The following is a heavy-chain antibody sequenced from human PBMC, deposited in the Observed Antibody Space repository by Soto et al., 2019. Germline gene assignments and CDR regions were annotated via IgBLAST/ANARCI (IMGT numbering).Heavy chain of an antibody. CDR1: GFTFSTFW. CDR3: ESVRRGNYRDY. D-gene: IGHD3-16*01. J-gene: IGHJ4*02. Sequence: GESLKLSCAASGFTFSTFWMDWVRQAPGKGLEWVAKIKEDGSEKYYADSVKGRFIISRDNARNSVYLQMNSLRAEDTAVYYCESVRRGNYRDYCGPGTLVTVSS. V-gene: IGHV3-7*03. CDR2: IKEDGSEK.